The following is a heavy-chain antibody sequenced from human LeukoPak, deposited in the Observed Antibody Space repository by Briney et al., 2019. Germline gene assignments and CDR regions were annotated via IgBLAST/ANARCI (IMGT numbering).Heavy chain of an antibody. J-gene: IGHJ6*02. CDR3: ASGEDCSGGSCYSFYYGMDV. D-gene: IGHD2-15*01. CDR1: GGTFSSYA. CDR2: IIPILGIA. Sequence: ASVKVSCKASGGTFSSYAISWVRQAPGQGLEWMGRIIPILGIANYARKFQGRVTITADKSTSTAYMELSSLRSEDTAVYYCASGEDCSGGSCYSFYYGMDVWGQGTTVTVSS. V-gene: IGHV1-69*04.